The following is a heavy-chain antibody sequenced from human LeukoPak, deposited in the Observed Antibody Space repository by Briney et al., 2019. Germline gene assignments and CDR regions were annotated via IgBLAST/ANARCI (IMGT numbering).Heavy chain of an antibody. J-gene: IGHJ4*02. CDR2: IYYSGST. D-gene: IGHD3-22*01. CDR3: ARGDSSGYYSEPFFDY. Sequence: SETLSLTCAVSGGSICSFCWSWIRQPPGKGLEGIGYIYYSGSTNYNTSLKSRVTISVDTSKNQFSLKLSSVTAADTTVYYCARGDSSGYYSEPFFDYWGQGTLVTVSS. V-gene: IGHV4-59*01. CDR1: GGSICSFC.